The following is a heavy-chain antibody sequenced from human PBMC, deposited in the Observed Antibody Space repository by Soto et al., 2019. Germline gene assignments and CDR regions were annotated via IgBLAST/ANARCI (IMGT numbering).Heavy chain of an antibody. D-gene: IGHD3-3*01. V-gene: IGHV4-34*01. CDR3: AREGITIFGVVRWFDP. J-gene: IGHJ5*02. CDR2: INHSGST. CDR1: GGSFSGYY. Sequence: SETLSLTCAVYGGSFSGYYWSWIRQPPGKGLEWIGEINHSGSTNYNPSLKSRVTISVDTSKNQFSLKLSSVTAADTAVYYCAREGITIFGVVRWFDPWGQGTLVTVSS.